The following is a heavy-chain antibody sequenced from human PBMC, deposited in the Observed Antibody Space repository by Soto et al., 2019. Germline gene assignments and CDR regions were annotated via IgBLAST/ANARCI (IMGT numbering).Heavy chain of an antibody. Sequence: ASVKVSCKASGYTFTSYAMHWVRQAPGQRLEWMGWINAGNGNTKYSQKFQGRVTITRDTSASTAYMELSSLRSEDTAVYYCARGYCSGGSCRGYYFDYWGQGTLVTVSS. D-gene: IGHD2-15*01. CDR1: GYTFTSYA. CDR2: INAGNGNT. J-gene: IGHJ4*02. V-gene: IGHV1-3*01. CDR3: ARGYCSGGSCRGYYFDY.